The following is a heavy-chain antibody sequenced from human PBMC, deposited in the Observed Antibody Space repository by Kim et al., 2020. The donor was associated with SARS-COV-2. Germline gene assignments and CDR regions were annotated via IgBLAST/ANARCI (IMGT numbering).Heavy chain of an antibody. D-gene: IGHD5-12*01. V-gene: IGHV3-11*04. Sequence: SVKGRFTISRYDAKNSLYLQINSRRAEDTAVYYCARDGENSGYGYDMFDYWGQGTLVTVSS. CDR3: ARDGENSGYGYDMFDY. J-gene: IGHJ4*02.